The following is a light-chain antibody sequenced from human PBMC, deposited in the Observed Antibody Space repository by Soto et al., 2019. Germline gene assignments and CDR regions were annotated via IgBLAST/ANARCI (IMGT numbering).Light chain of an antibody. V-gene: IGKV3-20*01. CDR3: QYYGSSPRVT. J-gene: IGKJ4*01. CDR1: QSVSGTY. CDR2: GAS. Sequence: EIVLTQSPGTLSLSPGERATLSCRASQSVSGTYLTWYQQKPGRAPRRLIYGASIRATGIPDRFSGSGSGTDFTLTISRLEPEDFAVYYCQYYGSSPRVTFGGGTKVEIK.